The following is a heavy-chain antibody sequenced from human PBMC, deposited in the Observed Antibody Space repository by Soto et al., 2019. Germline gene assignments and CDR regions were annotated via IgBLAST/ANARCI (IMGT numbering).Heavy chain of an antibody. V-gene: IGHV1-18*01. CDR3: AGDPPPPDY. Sequence: QVQLVQSGAEVKKPGASVKVSCKASGYTFTSYAISWMRQAPGQGLEWMGWISAYNGNTNYAQKLQGRVTMTTDTTTSTAYRKLRSLRSDDTAVYYCAGDPPPPDYWGQGTLVTVSS. CDR2: ISAYNGNT. CDR1: GYTFTSYA. J-gene: IGHJ4*02.